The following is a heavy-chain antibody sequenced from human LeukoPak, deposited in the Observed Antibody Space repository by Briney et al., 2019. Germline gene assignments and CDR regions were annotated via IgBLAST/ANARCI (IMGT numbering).Heavy chain of an antibody. D-gene: IGHD3-22*01. CDR1: GFTFSSFW. CDR2: IKSKTDGGTA. J-gene: IGHJ4*02. CDR3: TKYYYDSSGYLYYFDY. Sequence: AGGSLRLSCAASGFTFSSFWMSWVRQAPGKGLEWVGRIKSKTDGGTADYAAPVKGRFTISRDDSKNTLYLQMNSLKTEDTAVYYCTKYYYDSSGYLYYFDYWGQGTLVTVSS. V-gene: IGHV3-15*01.